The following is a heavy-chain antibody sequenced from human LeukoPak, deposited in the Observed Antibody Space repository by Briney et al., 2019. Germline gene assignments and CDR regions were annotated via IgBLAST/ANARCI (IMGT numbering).Heavy chain of an antibody. CDR3: AKEISYTSGWYGGWFDP. Sequence: GGSLRLSCAASGFTFSSYAMSWVRQAPGKGLEWVSVISGSGGSTYYADSVEGRFTISRDNSKNTLYLQMNSLRAEDTAVYYCAKEISYTSGWYGGWFDPWGQGTLVTVSS. CDR1: GFTFSSYA. D-gene: IGHD6-19*01. J-gene: IGHJ5*02. CDR2: ISGSGGST. V-gene: IGHV3-23*01.